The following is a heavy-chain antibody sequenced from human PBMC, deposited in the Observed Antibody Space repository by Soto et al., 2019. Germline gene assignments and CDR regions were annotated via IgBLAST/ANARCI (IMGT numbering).Heavy chain of an antibody. Sequence: SETLSLTCTVSGGSISSVGYYWIWIRQHPGKGLEWIGYIYYSGSTYYNPSLKSRVTISVDTSKNQFSLKLSSVTAADTAVYYCARHLGSGDDFWSGSGSYWFDPWGQGTLVTVSS. CDR2: IYYSGST. CDR3: ARHLGSGDDFWSGSGSYWFDP. CDR1: GGSISSVGYY. V-gene: IGHV4-31*03. J-gene: IGHJ5*02. D-gene: IGHD3-3*01.